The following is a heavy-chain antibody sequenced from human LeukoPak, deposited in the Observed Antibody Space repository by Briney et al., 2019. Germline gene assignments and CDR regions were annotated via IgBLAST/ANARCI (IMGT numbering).Heavy chain of an antibody. J-gene: IGHJ5*02. CDR3: ARTSTYGGFDP. CDR1: GFTFSSYE. Sequence: PGGSLRLSCAASGFTFSSYEVSWVRQAPGKGLEWVSYIRSSATTIYYADSVKGRFTISRDNAKNSLYLQMNSLRADDTAVYYCARTSTYGGFDPWGQGTLVTVSS. D-gene: IGHD3-10*01. V-gene: IGHV3-48*03. CDR2: IRSSATTI.